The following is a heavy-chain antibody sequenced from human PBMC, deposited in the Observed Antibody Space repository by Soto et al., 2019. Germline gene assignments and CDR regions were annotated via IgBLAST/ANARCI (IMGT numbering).Heavy chain of an antibody. CDR3: ARDLLAGDPDY. V-gene: IGHV3-30-3*01. CDR1: GFTFSSYA. Sequence: GGSLRLSCAASGFTFSSYAMHWVRQAPGKGLEWVAVISYDGSNKYYADSVKGRFTISRDNSKNTLYLQMNSLRAEDTAVYYCARDLLAGDPDYWGQGTLVTVSS. D-gene: IGHD6-19*01. J-gene: IGHJ4*02. CDR2: ISYDGSNK.